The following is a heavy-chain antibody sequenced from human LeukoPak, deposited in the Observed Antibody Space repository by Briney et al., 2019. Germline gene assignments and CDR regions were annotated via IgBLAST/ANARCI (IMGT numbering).Heavy chain of an antibody. V-gene: IGHV4-34*01. Sequence: SETLSLTCAVYGGSFSGYYWSWIRQPPGKGLEWIGEINHSGSTNYNPSLKSRVTISVDTSKNQFSLKLSSVTAADTAVYYCARTSCYYGMDVWGQGATVTVS. CDR2: INHSGST. CDR3: ARTSCYYGMDV. J-gene: IGHJ6*02. CDR1: GGSFSGYY.